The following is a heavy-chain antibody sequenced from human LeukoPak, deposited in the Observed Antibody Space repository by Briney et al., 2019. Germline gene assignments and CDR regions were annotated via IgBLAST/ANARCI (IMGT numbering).Heavy chain of an antibody. V-gene: IGHV4-59*01. D-gene: IGHD3-22*01. Sequence: TSETLSLTCTVSGGSISSYYWSWIRQPPGKGLDWIGYIYYSGSTKYNPSLKSRVTISVDTSKNQFSLKLSSVTAADTAVYYCARVISSGYSDWFDPWGQGTLVTVSS. J-gene: IGHJ5*02. CDR2: IYYSGST. CDR3: ARVISSGYSDWFDP. CDR1: GGSISSYY.